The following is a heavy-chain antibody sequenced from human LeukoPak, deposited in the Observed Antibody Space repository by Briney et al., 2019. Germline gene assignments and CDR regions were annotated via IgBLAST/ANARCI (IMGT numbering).Heavy chain of an antibody. CDR2: IYYSGST. CDR3: ARQEFYYYGSGSYYNSAFDY. CDR1: GGSISSDY. J-gene: IGHJ4*02. D-gene: IGHD3-10*01. V-gene: IGHV4-59*08. Sequence: SETLSLTCTVSGGSISSDYWSWIRQPPGKGLEWIGYIYYSGSTNYHPSLKIRATISVDTSKNQFSLKLSSVTAADTAVYYCARQEFYYYGSGSYYNSAFDYWGQGTLVTVSS.